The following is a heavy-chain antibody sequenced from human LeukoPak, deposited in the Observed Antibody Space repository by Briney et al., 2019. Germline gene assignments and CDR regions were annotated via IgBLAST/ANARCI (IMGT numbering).Heavy chain of an antibody. CDR1: GGSISSYY. CDR3: ARGGVMTAYYRIRTSLST. J-gene: IGHJ5*02. Sequence: PSETLSLTCTVSGGSISSYYWSWIRQPPGKGLEWIGEINHSGSTSYNPSLKSRVTISVDTSKNQFSLKLSSVTAADTAVYYCARGGVMTAYYRIRTSLSTWGQGTLDTVSS. D-gene: IGHD3-9*01. V-gene: IGHV4-34*01. CDR2: INHSGST.